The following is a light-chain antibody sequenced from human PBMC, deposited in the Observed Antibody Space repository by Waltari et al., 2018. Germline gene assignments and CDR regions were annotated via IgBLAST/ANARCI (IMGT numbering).Light chain of an antibody. CDR2: EVN. Sequence: QSALTQPASVSGSPGQSITISCTGTNGDIGNYNYVSWYQQHPGKAPKLIIYEVNYRPSGVSTRFSGSKSGNTASLTISGLLAEDEADYYCCSFTRASTWVFGGGTKLTVL. V-gene: IGLV2-14*01. CDR3: CSFTRASTWV. J-gene: IGLJ3*02. CDR1: NGDIGNYNY.